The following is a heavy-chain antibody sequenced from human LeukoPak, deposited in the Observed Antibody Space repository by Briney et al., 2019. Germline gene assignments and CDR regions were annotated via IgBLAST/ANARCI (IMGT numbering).Heavy chain of an antibody. D-gene: IGHD5-24*01. CDR1: GFTFSSYA. V-gene: IGHV3-7*01. CDR2: MNSYGTEE. CDR3: ARDRAYKAFDY. Sequence: GGSLRLSCAASGFTFSSYAMSWVRQAPGKGLEWVASMNSYGTEEWYADSVKGRFNISRDSAKNSVSLQMDRLRADDTAVYYCARDRAYKAFDYWGQGTLVTVSS. J-gene: IGHJ4*02.